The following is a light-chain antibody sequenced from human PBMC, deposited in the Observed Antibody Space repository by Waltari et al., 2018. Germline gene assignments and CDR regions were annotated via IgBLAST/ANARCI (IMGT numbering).Light chain of an antibody. CDR2: GAS. V-gene: IGKV3-20*01. J-gene: IGKJ1*01. CDR3: QQYGSSRWT. Sequence: EIALTQSPATLYLSPGEGATLHCRASKRVTNNYLAWYQQKPGKAPRLLIYGASTRATGIPDKFSGSGSGTDFTLTISRLEPEDFAVYYCQQYGSSRWTFGQGTKVEIK. CDR1: KRVTNNY.